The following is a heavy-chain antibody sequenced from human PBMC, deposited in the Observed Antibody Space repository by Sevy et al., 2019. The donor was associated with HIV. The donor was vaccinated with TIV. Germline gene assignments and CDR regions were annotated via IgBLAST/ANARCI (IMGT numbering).Heavy chain of an antibody. Sequence: ASVKVSCKASGGTFSSYAISWVRQAPGQGLAWMGGIIPIFGTANYAQTFQGRVTITADKSTSTAYMELSSLRSEDTAVYYCASRNNDYGDFDYYYYYYMDVWGKGTTVTVSS. V-gene: IGHV1-69*06. CDR3: ASRNNDYGDFDYYYYYYMDV. J-gene: IGHJ6*03. CDR1: GGTFSSYA. CDR2: IIPIFGTA. D-gene: IGHD4-17*01.